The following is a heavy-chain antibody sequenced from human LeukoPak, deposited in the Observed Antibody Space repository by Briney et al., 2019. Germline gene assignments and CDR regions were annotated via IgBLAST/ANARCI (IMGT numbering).Heavy chain of an antibody. CDR3: ARDLSGTPFDY. CDR2: ISAYNGNT. Sequence: ASVKVSCKASGYTFSNFGISWVRQAPGQGLEWMGWISAYNGNTNYAQKLQGRVTMTTDTSTSTAYMELRSLRSDDTAVYYCARDLSGTPFDYWGQGTLVTVSS. V-gene: IGHV1-18*01. CDR1: GYTFSNFG. D-gene: IGHD2-2*01. J-gene: IGHJ4*02.